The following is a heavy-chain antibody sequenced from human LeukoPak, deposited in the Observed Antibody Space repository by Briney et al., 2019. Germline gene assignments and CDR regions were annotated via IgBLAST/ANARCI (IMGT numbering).Heavy chain of an antibody. CDR3: ARGGYSSSPLDY. CDR1: GGSISSHY. Sequence: PSETLSLTCTVSGGSISSHYWSWVRQSPGKGLEWIGYIYHSGSTNYNPSLKSRVTISVDTSKHYFSMNMSSVTAADPAVSYCARGGYSSSPLDYWGQGTLVTVSS. J-gene: IGHJ4*02. V-gene: IGHV4-59*11. D-gene: IGHD6-6*01. CDR2: IYHSGST.